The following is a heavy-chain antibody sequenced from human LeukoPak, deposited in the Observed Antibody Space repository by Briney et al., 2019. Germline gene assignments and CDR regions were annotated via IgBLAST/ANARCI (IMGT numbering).Heavy chain of an antibody. CDR3: AREGVAEAGTGGDDAFDI. Sequence: SQTLSLTCAVSGGSISSGGYSWSWIRQPPGKGLEWIGYIYHSGSTYYNPSLKSRVTISVDRSKNQFSLKLSSVTAADTAVYYWAREGVAEAGTGGDDAFDIWGKGTMVTVFS. J-gene: IGHJ3*02. D-gene: IGHD6-13*01. V-gene: IGHV4-30-2*01. CDR2: IYHSGST. CDR1: GGSISSGGYS.